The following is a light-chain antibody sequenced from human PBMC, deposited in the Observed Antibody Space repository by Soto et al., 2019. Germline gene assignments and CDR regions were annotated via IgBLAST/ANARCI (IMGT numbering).Light chain of an antibody. V-gene: IGKV1-5*03. J-gene: IGKJ1*01. CDR3: QQYNSYWT. CDR2: KAS. Sequence: DIQMTQSPSTLSASVGDRVTITCRASQSISSWLAWYQQKPGKAPKLLIYKASNLESGVPSRFSGSGYGTEFTLTIRSLQPDDFATYYCQQYNSYWTFGQGTKVEIK. CDR1: QSISSW.